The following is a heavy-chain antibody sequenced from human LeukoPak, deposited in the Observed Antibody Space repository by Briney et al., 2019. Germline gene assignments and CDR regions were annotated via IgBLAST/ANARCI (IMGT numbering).Heavy chain of an antibody. D-gene: IGHD3-22*01. Sequence: GGSLRLSCAASGFTFSSYGMSWVRQAPGKGLEWVSAISGSGGSTYYADSVKGRFTISRDNSKNTLYLQMNSLRAEDTAVYYCAKDFSSSGYYYFDYWGQGTLVTVSS. J-gene: IGHJ4*02. CDR2: ISGSGGST. CDR3: AKDFSSSGYYYFDY. CDR1: GFTFSSYG. V-gene: IGHV3-23*01.